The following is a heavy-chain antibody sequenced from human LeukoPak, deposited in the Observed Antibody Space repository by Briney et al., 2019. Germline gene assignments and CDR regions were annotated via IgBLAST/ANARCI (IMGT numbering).Heavy chain of an antibody. CDR2: IYYGGST. D-gene: IGHD5-12*01. CDR1: GGSINSGAYY. V-gene: IGHV4-31*03. J-gene: IGHJ4*02. Sequence: SQTLSLTCSVSGGSINSGAYYWSWIRQHPGKGLEWIGYIYYGGSTYYNPSLKSRIIISVDTSKNQFSLKLRSVTAADTAVYYCARAGYSGFDFNFDYWGQGTLVTVSS. CDR3: ARAGYSGFDFNFDY.